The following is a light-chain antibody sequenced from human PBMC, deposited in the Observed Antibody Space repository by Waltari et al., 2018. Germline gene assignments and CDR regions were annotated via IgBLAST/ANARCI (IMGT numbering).Light chain of an antibody. CDR3: ASWDDSLNGHWV. Sequence: QSVLTQPPSASGTPGQRVTISCSGTSSNLGNNVVNWYQQVPGTAPKLLIYRNDRRPSGGPDRFSASKSGTSASLAISGLQAEDDAEYYCASWDDSLNGHWVFGGGTKVTVL. CDR2: RND. CDR1: SSNLGNNV. V-gene: IGLV1-44*01. J-gene: IGLJ3*02.